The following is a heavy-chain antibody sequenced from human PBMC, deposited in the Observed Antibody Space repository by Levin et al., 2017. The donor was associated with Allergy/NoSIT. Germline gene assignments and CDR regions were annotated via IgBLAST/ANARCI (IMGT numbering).Heavy chain of an antibody. CDR2: IYLSGST. Sequence: PGTGLEWIGNIYLSGSTYYNPSLKSRVTISVDRSKNQFSLHLSSVTAADTAVYYCARVAGYSYGYYFDYWGQGTLVTVSS. J-gene: IGHJ4*02. CDR3: ARVAGYSYGYYFDY. V-gene: IGHV4-30-2*01. D-gene: IGHD5-18*01.